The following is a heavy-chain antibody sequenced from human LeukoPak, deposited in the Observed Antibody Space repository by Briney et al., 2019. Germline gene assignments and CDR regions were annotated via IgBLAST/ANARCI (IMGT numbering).Heavy chain of an antibody. V-gene: IGHV3-30*18. CDR1: GFTFSSYG. Sequence: GGSLRLSCAASGFTFSSYGMHWVRQAPGKGLEWVAAISYDGSNKYYADSVKGRFTISRDNSKNTRYLKMNSLRGEDTAVYYCAKDLDLPDSSGYYHSNPYYWGQGTLVTVSS. D-gene: IGHD3-22*01. CDR2: ISYDGSNK. CDR3: AKDLDLPDSSGYYHSNPYY. J-gene: IGHJ4*02.